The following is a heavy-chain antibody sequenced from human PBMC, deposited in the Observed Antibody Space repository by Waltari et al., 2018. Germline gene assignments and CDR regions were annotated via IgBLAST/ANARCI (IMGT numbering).Heavy chain of an antibody. CDR2: IYYSGRT. CDR3: ARALGVGVPAANGMFYYYYMDV. V-gene: IGHV4-39*07. CDR1: GGSISSSSYY. J-gene: IGHJ6*03. Sequence: QLQLQESGPGLVKPSETLSLTCTVSGGSISSSSYYWGWIRQPPGKGLEWIGSIYYSGRTYYNPSLKGRVTISVDTSKIQFSLKLSAVTAADTAVYYCARALGVGVPAANGMFYYYYMDVWGKGTTVTISS. D-gene: IGHD2-2*01.